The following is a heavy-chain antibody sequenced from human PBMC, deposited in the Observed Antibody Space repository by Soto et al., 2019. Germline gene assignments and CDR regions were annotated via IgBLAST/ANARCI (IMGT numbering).Heavy chain of an antibody. D-gene: IGHD3-3*01. CDR2: IFHSGST. V-gene: IGHV4-59*01. CDR3: ARVDYDFWSGSSPPNYGMDV. Sequence: SETLSLTCTVSGGSISSNYWSWIRQPPGKGLEWIGYIFHSGSTTYNPSLKSRVTMSVDTSKNQFSLNLSSVTAADTAVYYCARVDYDFWSGSSPPNYGMDVCGQGTTVPASS. J-gene: IGHJ6*02. CDR1: GGSISSNY.